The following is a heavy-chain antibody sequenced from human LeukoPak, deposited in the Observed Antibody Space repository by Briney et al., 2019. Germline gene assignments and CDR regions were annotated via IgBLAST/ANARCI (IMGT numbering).Heavy chain of an antibody. Sequence: SETLSLTCTVSGGSISSYYWSWIRQPPGKGLEWIGYIYYSGSTNYNPSLRSRVTISVDTSKNQFSLKLSSVTAADTAVYYCARKVWGYSSNAFDIWGQGTMVTVSS. CDR2: IYYSGST. CDR3: ARKVWGYSSNAFDI. CDR1: GGSISSYY. J-gene: IGHJ3*02. D-gene: IGHD6-13*01. V-gene: IGHV4-59*01.